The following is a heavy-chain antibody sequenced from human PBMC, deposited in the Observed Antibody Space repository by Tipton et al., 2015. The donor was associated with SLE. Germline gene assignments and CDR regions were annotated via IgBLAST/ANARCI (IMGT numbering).Heavy chain of an antibody. CDR2: IYHSGDT. CDR3: ARDRPGGVIVTTFDY. V-gene: IGHV4-30-2*01. J-gene: IGHJ4*02. Sequence: TLSLTCAVSGGSIGNAGYSWTWIRRPPGKGLEWLGYIYHSGDTFYNPSLKRRVTMSVDRSKNQFSLKLSSVTAADTAVYYCARDRPGGVIVTTFDYWGQGTLVTVSS. CDR1: GGSIGNAGYS. D-gene: IGHD3-16*02.